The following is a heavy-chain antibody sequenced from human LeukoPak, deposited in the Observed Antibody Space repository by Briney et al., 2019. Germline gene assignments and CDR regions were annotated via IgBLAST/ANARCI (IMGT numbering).Heavy chain of an antibody. D-gene: IGHD2-2*01. CDR1: GFTFHEYT. J-gene: IGHJ4*02. Sequence: GGSLRLSCAASGFTFHEYTMHWVRQRPGKGLEWVSLVNEDGDYSDYADSVKGRFTISRDNSKNTLYLQMNSLRAEDTAVYYCARVSFEPSVVPAAMGGYWGQGTLVTVSS. CDR2: VNEDGDYS. V-gene: IGHV3-43*01. CDR3: ARVSFEPSVVPAAMGGY.